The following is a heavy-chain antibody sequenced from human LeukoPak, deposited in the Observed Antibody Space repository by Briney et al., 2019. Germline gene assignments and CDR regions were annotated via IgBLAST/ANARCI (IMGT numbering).Heavy chain of an antibody. V-gene: IGHV1-69*05. D-gene: IGHD2-15*01. Sequence: SVKVSCKASGGTFSSYAISWVRQAPGQGLEWMGGIIPIFGTANYAQKFQGRVTITTDESTSTAYMELSSLRSEDTALYYCARAGGKXXAFDIWGQXTMVXXSS. J-gene: IGHJ3*02. CDR1: GGTFSSYA. CDR2: IIPIFGTA. CDR3: ARAGGKXXAFDI.